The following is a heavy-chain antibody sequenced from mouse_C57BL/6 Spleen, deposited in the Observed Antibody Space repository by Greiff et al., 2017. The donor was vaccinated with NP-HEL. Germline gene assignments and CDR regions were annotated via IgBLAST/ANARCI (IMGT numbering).Heavy chain of an antibody. Sequence: EVKLMESGGGLVQPGGSLSLSCAASGFTFTDYYMSWVRQPPGKALEWLGFIRNKANGYTTEYSASVKGRFTISRDNSQSILYLQMNALMAEDSATYYCARSLYDYDGYFDYWGQGTTLTVSS. CDR3: ARSLYDYDGYFDY. CDR1: GFTFTDYY. D-gene: IGHD2-4*01. CDR2: IRNKANGYTT. J-gene: IGHJ2*01. V-gene: IGHV7-3*01.